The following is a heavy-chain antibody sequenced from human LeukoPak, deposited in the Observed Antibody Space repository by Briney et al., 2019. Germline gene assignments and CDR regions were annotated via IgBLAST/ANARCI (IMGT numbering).Heavy chain of an antibody. J-gene: IGHJ4*02. Sequence: GGSLRLSCAASGFTFNNYEMNWVRQAPGKGLEWVSYISSSGNTIYYADSVKGRFTISRDNGKNSLYLQMNSLRAEDTAVYYCARDASDSGTYHPDYWGRGTLVTVSS. D-gene: IGHD3-10*01. CDR3: ARDASDSGTYHPDY. CDR2: ISSSGNTI. CDR1: GFTFNNYE. V-gene: IGHV3-48*03.